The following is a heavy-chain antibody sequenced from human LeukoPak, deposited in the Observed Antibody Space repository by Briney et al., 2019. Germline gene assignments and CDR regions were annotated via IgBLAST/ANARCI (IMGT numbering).Heavy chain of an antibody. D-gene: IGHD3-10*01. J-gene: IGHJ4*02. V-gene: IGHV3-21*01. CDR2: ISPTGEST. CDR3: ARDFLGESGAGGY. CDR1: GFTFSSDT. Sequence: GGSLRPSCAASGFTFSSDTMNWVRQATGKGLEWVSSISPTGESTWSADSVKGRFTISRDNAKNSVYLQMNSLRVEDTAVYFCARDFLGESGAGGYWGQGTLVTVSS.